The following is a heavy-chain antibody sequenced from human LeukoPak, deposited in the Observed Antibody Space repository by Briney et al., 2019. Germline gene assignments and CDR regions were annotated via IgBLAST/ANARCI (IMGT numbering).Heavy chain of an antibody. CDR3: VREDAHTYYFDF. CDR2: IKSTGDTI. Sequence: GASVKVSCKTSGYTFTSYHMHWVRQAPGQGLEWVAIIKSTGDTIVYAQKFQGRVTVTRDTSTSTVYMDLSSLGSEDTAVYYCVREDAHTYYFDFWGPGTLVTVSS. D-gene: IGHD2-2*01. CDR1: GYTFTSYH. J-gene: IGHJ4*02. V-gene: IGHV1-46*01.